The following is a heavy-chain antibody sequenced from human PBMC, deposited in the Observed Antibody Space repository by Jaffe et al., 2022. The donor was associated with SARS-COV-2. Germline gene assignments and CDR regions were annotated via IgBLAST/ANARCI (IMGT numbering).Heavy chain of an antibody. CDR3: ARDGHWLANPNFFYYYMDV. Sequence: QVQVVESGGGVVQPGRSLRLSCAASGFTFSSYAMHWVRRAPGKGLEWVAVILFDGNTKYYADSVKGRFTVSRDNSKNSVYLQINSLRPEDTAVYYCARDGHWLANPNFFYYYMDVWGKGTTVTVSS. CDR2: ILFDGNTK. V-gene: IGHV3-30*04. J-gene: IGHJ6*03. D-gene: IGHD6-19*01. CDR1: GFTFSSYA.